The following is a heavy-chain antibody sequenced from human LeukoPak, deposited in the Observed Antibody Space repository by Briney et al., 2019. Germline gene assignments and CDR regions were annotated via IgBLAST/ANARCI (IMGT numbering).Heavy chain of an antibody. CDR1: GFPFHDYA. CDR3: AADSSSWYPVDFDY. J-gene: IGHJ4*02. Sequence: PGRSLRLSCEASGFPFHDYAMHWVRQVPGKGLEWVSGISWNSGNINYAASVKGRFSISRDNAKNSLYLQMNSLRAEDSALYYCAADSSSWYPVDFDYWGQGTLVTVPS. D-gene: IGHD6-13*01. CDR2: ISWNSGNI. V-gene: IGHV3-9*01.